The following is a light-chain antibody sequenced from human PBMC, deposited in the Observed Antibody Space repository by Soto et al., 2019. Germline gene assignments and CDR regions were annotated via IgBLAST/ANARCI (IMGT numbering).Light chain of an antibody. CDR2: KAS. CDR1: QSISMW. CDR3: QQYNTYRWT. Sequence: DLQMTQSPSTLSASVGDRVTITCRASQSISMWLAWYQQKPGKAPKVLIYKASGLESGVPSRFRGRGSGTEFALTISSLQPDDFATYYCQQYNTYRWTFGQGTKVEIK. J-gene: IGKJ1*01. V-gene: IGKV1-5*03.